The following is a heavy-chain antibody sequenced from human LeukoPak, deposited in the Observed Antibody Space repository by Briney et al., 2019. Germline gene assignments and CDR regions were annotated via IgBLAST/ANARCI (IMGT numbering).Heavy chain of an antibody. V-gene: IGHV3-23*01. Sequence: PGGSLRLSCAASGFTFSSYGMSWVRQAPGKGLEWVSAISGSGGSTYYADSVKGRFTISRDNSKNTLYLQMNSLRAEDTAVYYCAKAPKDCGGDCYSGYYYCYMDVWGKGTTVTISS. CDR3: AKAPKDCGGDCYSGYYYCYMDV. CDR2: ISGSGGST. CDR1: GFTFSSYG. D-gene: IGHD2-21*02. J-gene: IGHJ6*03.